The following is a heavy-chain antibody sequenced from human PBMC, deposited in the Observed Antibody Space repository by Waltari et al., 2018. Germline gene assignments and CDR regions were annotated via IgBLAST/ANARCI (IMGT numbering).Heavy chain of an antibody. J-gene: IGHJ1*01. CDR3: ARGHSTGWYLSH. CDR1: GGSITSDY. Sequence: QVQLMESGPGLVRPSETLSLTCNVSGGSITSDYWSWVRQPPGKGLEWVGYIYHSGTTNYNPSLRSRVSISVDTSKTQFSLKLNYVTAADTAVYYCARGHSTGWYLSHWGRGAPVTVSS. CDR2: IYHSGTT. D-gene: IGHD6-19*01. V-gene: IGHV4-59*01.